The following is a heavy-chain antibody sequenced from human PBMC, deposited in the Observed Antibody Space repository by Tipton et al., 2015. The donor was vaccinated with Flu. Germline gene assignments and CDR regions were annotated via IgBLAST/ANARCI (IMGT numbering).Heavy chain of an antibody. V-gene: IGHV4-59*01. CDR3: ARRDSGYDPEGY. J-gene: IGHJ4*02. CDR2: IYYSGST. D-gene: IGHD5-12*01. Sequence: GLVKPSETLSLTCTVSGGSISSYYWSWIRQPPGKGLEWIGYIYYSGSTNYNPSLKSRVTISVDTSKNQFSLKLSSVTAADTAVYYCARRDSGYDPEGYWGQGTLVTVSS. CDR1: GGSISSYY.